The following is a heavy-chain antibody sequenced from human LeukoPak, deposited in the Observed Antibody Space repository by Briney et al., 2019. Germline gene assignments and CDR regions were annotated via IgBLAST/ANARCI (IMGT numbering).Heavy chain of an antibody. CDR2: INHSGST. Sequence: SETLSLTCAVYGGSFSGYYWSWIRQPPGKGLEWIGEINHSGSTNYNPSLKSRVTISVDTSKNQFSLKLSSVTAADTAVYYCARGGIKVMVPFGVVIIPVIDYGMDVWGQGTTVTVSS. J-gene: IGHJ6*02. D-gene: IGHD3-3*01. CDR3: ARGGIKVMVPFGVVIIPVIDYGMDV. V-gene: IGHV4-34*01. CDR1: GGSFSGYY.